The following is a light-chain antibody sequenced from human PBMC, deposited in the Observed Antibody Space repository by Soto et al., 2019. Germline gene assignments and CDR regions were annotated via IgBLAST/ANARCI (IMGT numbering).Light chain of an antibody. Sequence: DIQMTQSPSTLSASVGDRVTITCRASQSISSWLAWYQQKPGKAPKVLIYKASSLESGVPSRFSGSGSGTEFTLTISSLQPDDFATYYCQQYRSYQWTFGQGTKVDIK. J-gene: IGKJ1*01. CDR2: KAS. V-gene: IGKV1-5*03. CDR3: QQYRSYQWT. CDR1: QSISSW.